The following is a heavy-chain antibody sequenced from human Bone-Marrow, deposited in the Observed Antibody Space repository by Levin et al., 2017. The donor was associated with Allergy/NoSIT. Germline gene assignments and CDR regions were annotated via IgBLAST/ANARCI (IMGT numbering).Heavy chain of an antibody. CDR3: ARSLAYCGGDCYYWFDP. J-gene: IGHJ5*02. Sequence: LRLSCAVSGGSISSGGYSWSWIRQPPGKGLEWIGYIYHSGSTYYNPSLKSRVTISVDRSKNQFSLKLSSVTAADTAVYYCARSLAYCGGDCYYWFDPWGQGTLVTVSS. CDR2: IYHSGST. V-gene: IGHV4-30-2*01. D-gene: IGHD2-21*02. CDR1: GGSISSGGYS.